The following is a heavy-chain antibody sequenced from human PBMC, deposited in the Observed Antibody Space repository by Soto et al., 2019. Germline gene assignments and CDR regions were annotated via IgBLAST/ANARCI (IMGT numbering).Heavy chain of an antibody. V-gene: IGHV3-11*01. D-gene: IGHD6-13*01. CDR2: ISQSGDAQ. CDR3: ATESWYQFRS. CDR1: GFTFSAYY. J-gene: IGHJ5*02. Sequence: QVQLVESGGDLVTPGGSLRLSCAGSGFTFSAYYMAWIRQSPGKGLEWISSISQSGDAQFYTDSVKGRFTISRDNANNSVYLEMNSLRAEDMAVYYCATESWYQFRSSGQGALVSASS.